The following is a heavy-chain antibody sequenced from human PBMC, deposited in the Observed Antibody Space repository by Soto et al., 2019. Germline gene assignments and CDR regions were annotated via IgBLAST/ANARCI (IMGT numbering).Heavy chain of an antibody. CDR1: DYYSSTSSW. V-gene: IGHV4-28*01. Sequence: SETMSVTSTVADYYSSTSSWWGWIRKTPGKGLEWIGYIDSSGSTYYNASLKSRVSMSVDTSKNQFSLQLNSVTAVDTAVYYCARKPRLAAAEFDPWGQGTLVTVSS. CDR3: ARKPRLAAAEFDP. D-gene: IGHD6-13*01. CDR2: IDSSGST. J-gene: IGHJ5*02.